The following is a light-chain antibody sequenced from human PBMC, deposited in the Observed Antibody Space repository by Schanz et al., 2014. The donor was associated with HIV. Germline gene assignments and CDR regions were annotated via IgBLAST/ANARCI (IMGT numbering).Light chain of an antibody. V-gene: IGKV1-5*03. CDR3: QHYNSFSST. CDR2: SAS. Sequence: DIQMTQSPSTLSAFVGDRVTLTCRASQSIGNSLAWYQLIPGRAPKLLIYSASSLKSGVPLKFSGTGSGTEFTLTISSLQPEDFATYYCQHYNSFSSTFGQGTKLEI. J-gene: IGKJ2*01. CDR1: QSIGNS.